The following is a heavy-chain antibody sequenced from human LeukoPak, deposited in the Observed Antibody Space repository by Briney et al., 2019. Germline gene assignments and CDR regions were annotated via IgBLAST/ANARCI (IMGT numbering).Heavy chain of an antibody. CDR1: GGSISSYY. CDR3: ARSFLGDWYFDL. J-gene: IGHJ2*01. D-gene: IGHD1-26*01. Sequence: SQSLSLTCTVSGGSISSYYWSRIRQHPGMGLEWIGCIYYSGSTNYNPSLKSRATISVDTSKDQLSLRLPSVTAADTAVYYCARSFLGDWYFDLWGRGTLVTVSS. CDR2: IYYSGST. V-gene: IGHV4-59*01.